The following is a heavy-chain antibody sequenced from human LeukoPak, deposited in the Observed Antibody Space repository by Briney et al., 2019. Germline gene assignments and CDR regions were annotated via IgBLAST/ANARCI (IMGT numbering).Heavy chain of an antibody. D-gene: IGHD5-12*01. J-gene: IGHJ4*02. V-gene: IGHV2-5*01. Sequence: SGPTLVNPTQTLTLTCTFSGFSLSTSGEGVGWVRQPPGKALERLALIYWNGDKRYSPSLKDRLTITKDISKNQVVLTMTSLDPVDTATYFCAHPTSGYYTVFDHWGQGTLVTVSS. CDR3: AHPTSGYYTVFDH. CDR1: GFSLSTSGEG. CDR2: IYWNGDK.